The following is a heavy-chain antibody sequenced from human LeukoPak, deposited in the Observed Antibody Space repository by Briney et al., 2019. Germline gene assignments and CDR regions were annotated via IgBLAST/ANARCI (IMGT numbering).Heavy chain of an antibody. J-gene: IGHJ3*02. CDR3: AGEDNSSGYRPFDI. Sequence: ASVKVSCKASGYTFTSYYMHWVRQAPGQGLDWMGRINPNNGGTNYAQKFQGRVTMTRDMSMSTAYMELSRLRSDDTAVYYCAGEDNSSGYRPFDIWGQGTMVIVPS. D-gene: IGHD3-22*01. V-gene: IGHV1-2*06. CDR2: INPNNGGT. CDR1: GYTFTSYY.